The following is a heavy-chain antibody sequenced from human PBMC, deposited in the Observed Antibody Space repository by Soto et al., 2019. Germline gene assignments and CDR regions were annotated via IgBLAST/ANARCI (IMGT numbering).Heavy chain of an antibody. CDR1: GGSLSSGTYY. Sequence: SETLSLTCTVSGGSLSSGTYYWSWIRQPPGKGLEWIGYIYHNGSSQSNPSLKSRVTISIDTSKNQFSLELRSVTAADTAVYYCARDLLDTTVDYYFDSWGPGRLVTVSS. J-gene: IGHJ4*02. D-gene: IGHD4-17*01. V-gene: IGHV4-30-4*01. CDR2: IYHNGSS. CDR3: ARDLLDTTVDYYFDS.